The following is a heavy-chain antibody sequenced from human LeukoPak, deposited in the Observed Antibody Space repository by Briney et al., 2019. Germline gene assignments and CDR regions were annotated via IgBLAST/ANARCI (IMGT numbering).Heavy chain of an antibody. CDR1: GFTFRSYA. CDR3: AKILSGTYSFDL. V-gene: IGHV3-23*01. J-gene: IGHJ4*02. Sequence: GGSLRLSCAASGFTFRSYAMTWVRQAPGKGLEWVSEISNVGTINYADSVKGRFTMSRDNSKSTLYLQMNSLRAEDTAVYYCAKILSGTYSFDLWGQGTLVTVSS. D-gene: IGHD1-26*01. CDR2: ISNVGTI.